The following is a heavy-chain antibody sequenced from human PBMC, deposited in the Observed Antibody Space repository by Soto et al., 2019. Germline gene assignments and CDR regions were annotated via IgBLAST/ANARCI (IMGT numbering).Heavy chain of an antibody. CDR1: GGSISSGGYH. D-gene: IGHD3-10*02. J-gene: IGHJ4*02. Sequence: PSETLSLTCTVSGGSISSGGYHWSWIRQHPGKGLEWIGYIYYSGSTYYNPSLKSRVTISADTSRNQFSLSLSSLTAADTAVYYCARVDHRGYFSVLTDFWGQGILVTVSS. V-gene: IGHV4-31*03. CDR3: ARVDHRGYFSVLTDF. CDR2: IYYSGST.